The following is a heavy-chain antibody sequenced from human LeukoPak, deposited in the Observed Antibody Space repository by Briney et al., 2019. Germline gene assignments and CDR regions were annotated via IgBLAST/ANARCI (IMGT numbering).Heavy chain of an antibody. J-gene: IGHJ4*02. CDR2: IYHSGYT. V-gene: IGHV4-34*01. Sequence: SETLSLTCAVHGVSVSGYYWSWIRQSPGKGLEWIGEIYHSGYTNYNPSLKRRVTISAAMSENQLSLRLTSVTAADTAVYYCARMRCGHTDNICYNYWGQGTLVTVSS. D-gene: IGHD2-8*01. CDR3: ARMRCGHTDNICYNY. CDR1: GVSVSGYY.